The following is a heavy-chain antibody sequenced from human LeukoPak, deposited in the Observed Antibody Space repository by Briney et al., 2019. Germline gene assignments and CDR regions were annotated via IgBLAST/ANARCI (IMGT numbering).Heavy chain of an antibody. V-gene: IGHV3-33*01. J-gene: IGHJ4*02. CDR2: IWYDGSNK. D-gene: IGHD3-10*01. Sequence: GGSLRLSCAASGFTFSSYGMHWVRQAPGKGLEWVAVIWYDGSNKYYADSVKGRFTISRDNSKNTLYLQMNSLRAEDTAVYYCARDLTGSYGSGPDYWGQGTLVTVSS. CDR3: ARDLTGSYGSGPDY. CDR1: GFTFSSYG.